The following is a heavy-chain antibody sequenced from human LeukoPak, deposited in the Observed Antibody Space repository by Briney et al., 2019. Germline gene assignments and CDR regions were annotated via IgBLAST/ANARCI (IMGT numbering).Heavy chain of an antibody. CDR2: ISGSGGST. J-gene: IGHJ4*02. D-gene: IGHD1-7*01. Sequence: PGGSLRLSCAASGFTFSSYAISWVRQAPGKGLEWVSGISGSGGSTYYADSVRGRFTISRDNSKNTLFLQMNSLRAEDTAIYYCAKGPAGTTFYFDFWGQGTLVTVSS. V-gene: IGHV3-23*01. CDR1: GFTFSSYA. CDR3: AKGPAGTTFYFDF.